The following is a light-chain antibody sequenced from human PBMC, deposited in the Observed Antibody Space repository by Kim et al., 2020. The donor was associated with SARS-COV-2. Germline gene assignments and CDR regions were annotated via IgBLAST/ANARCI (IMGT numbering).Light chain of an antibody. CDR2: QDS. CDR3: QAWDSSNYV. V-gene: IGLV3-1*01. Sequence: SYELTQPPSVSVSPGRTASITCSGDKLGDKYACWYQQKPGQSPVLVIYQDSKRPSGIPERFSGSNSGNTATLTISGTQAMDEADYYCQAWDSSNYVFGTGTKVTVL. J-gene: IGLJ1*01. CDR1: KLGDKY.